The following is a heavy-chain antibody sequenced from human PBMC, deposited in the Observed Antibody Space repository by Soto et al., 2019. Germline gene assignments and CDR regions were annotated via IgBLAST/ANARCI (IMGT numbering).Heavy chain of an antibody. V-gene: IGHV4-4*02. CDR2: IYHSGST. D-gene: IGHD6-19*01. CDR3: ARVWAFSSAWVDY. CDR1: GGSISSTNW. Sequence: QVQLQESGPGLVKPSGTLSLTCAVSGGSISSTNWWSWVRQPPGKGLEWIGEIYHSGSTNYNPSPTSTVTISVDKSKNQFSLKLASVTAAATAVYYCARVWAFSSAWVDYWGQGPLVTVSS. J-gene: IGHJ4*02.